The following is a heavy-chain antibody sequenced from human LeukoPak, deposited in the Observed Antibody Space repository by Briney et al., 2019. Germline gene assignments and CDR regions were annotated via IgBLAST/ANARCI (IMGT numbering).Heavy chain of an antibody. D-gene: IGHD3-10*01. Sequence: GSLRLSCAASGFTFSSYSMNWVLQAPGKGLEWVSSISSSSSYIYYADSVKGRFTISRDNAKNSLYLQMNSLRAEDTAVYYCARDGLASYGSGSYYNWYAFDIWGQGTMVTVSS. J-gene: IGHJ3*02. V-gene: IGHV3-21*01. CDR2: ISSSSSYI. CDR3: ARDGLASYGSGSYYNWYAFDI. CDR1: GFTFSSYS.